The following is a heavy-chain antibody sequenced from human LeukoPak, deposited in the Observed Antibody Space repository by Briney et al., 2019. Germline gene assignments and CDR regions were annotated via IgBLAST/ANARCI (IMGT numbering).Heavy chain of an antibody. V-gene: IGHV3-66*01. CDR1: GFTVSSNY. D-gene: IGHD6-19*01. Sequence: AGGSLRLSCAASGFTVSSNYMSWVCQAPGKGLEWVSVIYSGGSTYYADSVKGRFTISRDNSKNTLYLQMNSLRAEDTAVYYCATTARGYSSGWYGVEGYWGQGTLVTVSS. J-gene: IGHJ4*02. CDR2: IYSGGST. CDR3: ATTARGYSSGWYGVEGY.